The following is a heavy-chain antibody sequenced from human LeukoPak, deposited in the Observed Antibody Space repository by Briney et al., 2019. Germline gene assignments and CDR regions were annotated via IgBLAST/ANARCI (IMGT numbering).Heavy chain of an antibody. D-gene: IGHD2-2*01. V-gene: IGHV1-18*01. CDR1: GYTFTSYG. Sequence: ASVKVSCKASGYTFTSYGISWVRQAPGQGLEWMGWISAYNGNTNYAQKLQGRVTMTTDTSTSTAYMELRSLRSDDTALYYCARVYIVVVPAAELDYWGQGTLVTVSS. J-gene: IGHJ4*02. CDR2: ISAYNGNT. CDR3: ARVYIVVVPAAELDY.